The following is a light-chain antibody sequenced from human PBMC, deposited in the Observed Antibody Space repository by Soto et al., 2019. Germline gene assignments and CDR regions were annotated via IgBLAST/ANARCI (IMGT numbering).Light chain of an antibody. Sequence: QSVLAQPPSASGSPGQSVTISCTGSGSDIGAYNFVSWYQQHPGKAPKLMIFGVTERPSGVPDRFSGSKSGNTASLTVSGLQADDEAVYYCSSYRSTSFVVFGGGTKLTVL. V-gene: IGLV2-8*01. CDR3: SSYRSTSFVV. CDR1: GSDIGAYNF. J-gene: IGLJ2*01. CDR2: GVT.